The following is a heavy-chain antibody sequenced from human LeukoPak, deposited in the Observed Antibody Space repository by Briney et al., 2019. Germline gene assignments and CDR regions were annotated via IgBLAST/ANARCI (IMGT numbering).Heavy chain of an antibody. V-gene: IGHV3-7*01. CDR3: ARGLGGKPTYYDYVWGSYRPHYYYYMDV. D-gene: IGHD3-16*02. Sequence: GGTLRLSCAASGFMFSNYWMSWVRQAPGKGLEWVANIKEDGTEKKYVDSVKGRFTMSRDNTKKSLYLQMNSLRVEDTAVYYCARGLGGKPTYYDYVWGSYRPHYYYYMDVWGKGTTVTVSS. CDR2: IKEDGTEK. J-gene: IGHJ6*03. CDR1: GFMFSNYW.